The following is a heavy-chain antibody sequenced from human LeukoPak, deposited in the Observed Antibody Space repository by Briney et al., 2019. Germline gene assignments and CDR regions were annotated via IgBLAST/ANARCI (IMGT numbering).Heavy chain of an antibody. D-gene: IGHD2-21*02. Sequence: PSETLSLTCTVSGGSISSSSYYWGWIRQPPGKGLEWIGYIYYSGSTNYNPSLKSRVTISVDTSKNQFSLKLSSVTAADTAVYYCASTTQEEPYCGGDCYAFDIWGQGTMVTVSS. J-gene: IGHJ3*02. CDR3: ASTTQEEPYCGGDCYAFDI. CDR2: IYYSGST. V-gene: IGHV4-61*05. CDR1: GGSISSSSYY.